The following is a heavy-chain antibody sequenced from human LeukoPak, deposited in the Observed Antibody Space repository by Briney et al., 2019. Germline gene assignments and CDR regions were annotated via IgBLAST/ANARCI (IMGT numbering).Heavy chain of an antibody. CDR3: VKGAESYCDSRSDY. CDR1: GFTFSSYA. D-gene: IGHD3-22*01. CDR2: ISNNGSTT. Sequence: GGSLRLSCSASGFTFSSYAMHWVRQAPGKGLEYVSAISNNGSTTYYVDSVKGRFTISRDNSKNTLYLQMSSLRAEDTAVFYCVKGAESYCDSRSDYWGQGTLVTVSS. V-gene: IGHV3-64D*09. J-gene: IGHJ4*02.